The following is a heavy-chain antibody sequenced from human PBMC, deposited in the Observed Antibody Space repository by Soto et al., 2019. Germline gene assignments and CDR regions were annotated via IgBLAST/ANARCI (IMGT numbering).Heavy chain of an antibody. CDR2: INWNDDE. J-gene: IGHJ6*02. CDR3: ARGMAYGMDV. CDR1: GFSLNTRTVG. V-gene: IGHV2-5*01. Sequence: SGPTLVNPTQTLTLTCTFSGFSLNTRTVGVGWIRQPPGKALEWLALINWNDDERYSPSLKHRLTITKDTSRNHVVLTMTNVDPVDTATYYCARGMAYGMDVWGQGTTVTVSS.